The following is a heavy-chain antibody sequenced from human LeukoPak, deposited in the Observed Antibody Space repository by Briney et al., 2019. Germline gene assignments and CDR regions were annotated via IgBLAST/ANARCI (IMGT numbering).Heavy chain of an antibody. CDR2: IYGNGNT. CDR1: GFTVSSNY. D-gene: IGHD4-17*01. V-gene: IGHV3-66*01. J-gene: IGHJ4*02. CDR3: ARVFGDLYFDN. Sequence: GGSLRLSCAASGFTVSSNYMSWVRQAPGKGLECVSVIYGNGNTYYADSVKGRFTMSRDNSKNTLYLQMNSLRAEDTAVYYCARVFGDLYFDNWGQGTLVTVSS.